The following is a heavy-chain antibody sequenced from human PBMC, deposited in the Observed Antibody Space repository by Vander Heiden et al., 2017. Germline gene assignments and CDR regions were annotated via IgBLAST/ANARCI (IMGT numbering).Heavy chain of an antibody. CDR1: GFTFSSYA. CDR3: AKVKDEGRDESKDFDY. CDR2: IGGSGGST. D-gene: IGHD4-4*01. J-gene: IGHJ4*02. Sequence: EVQLLESGGGLVQPGGSLRLSCAASGFTFSSYAMSWVRQAPGKGLEWVSGIGGSGGSTYYSDSVKGRFTISRDNSKNTLNLQMNSLKAEDTAVYYCAKVKDEGRDESKDFDYWDQGTLVTVSS. V-gene: IGHV3-23*01.